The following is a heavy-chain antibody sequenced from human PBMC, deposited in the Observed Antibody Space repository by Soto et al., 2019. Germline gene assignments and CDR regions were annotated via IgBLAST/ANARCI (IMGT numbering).Heavy chain of an antibody. J-gene: IGHJ3*02. CDR1: VGSISSYY. CDR3: ARDRRYSYGPDAFDI. V-gene: IGHV4-59*01. CDR2: IYYSGST. D-gene: IGHD5-18*01. Sequence: PSETLSLTCTVSVGSISSYYWSWIRQPPGKGLEWIGYIYYSGSTNYNPSLKSRVTISVDTSKNQFSLKLSSVTAADTAVYYCARDRRYSYGPDAFDIWGQGTMVTVSS.